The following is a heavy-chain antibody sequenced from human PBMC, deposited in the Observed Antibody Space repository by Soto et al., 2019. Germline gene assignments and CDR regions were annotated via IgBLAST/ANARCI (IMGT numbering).Heavy chain of an antibody. V-gene: IGHV3-23*01. CDR1: GFTFNNYA. CDR2: IRNSGGFK. D-gene: IGHD1-26*01. CDR3: AKDYFETKGPYFFDY. Sequence: VQRLESGGGLVQPGGSLRLSCAASGFTFNNYAMNWVRQTPGKGLEWVSAIRNSGGFKYYADSVKGRFTISRDNSKNTLYLHTSSLRAEDTALYYCAKDYFETKGPYFFDYWGQGTLVTVSS. J-gene: IGHJ4*02.